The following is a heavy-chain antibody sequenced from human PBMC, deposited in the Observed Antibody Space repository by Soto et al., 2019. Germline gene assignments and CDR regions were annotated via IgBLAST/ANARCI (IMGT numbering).Heavy chain of an antibody. CDR1: GYTFTYYP. V-gene: IGHV1-3*04. CDR2: INIGNGNT. CDR3: AREPLCGGRCYDNYFDP. D-gene: IGHD2-15*01. J-gene: IGHJ5*02. Sequence: ASVKVSCKASGYTFTYYPIHWVRQAPGQRLEWMGWINIGNGNTASSQKFQDRVTITRETSASTAYMELTSLRSEDTAVYYCAREPLCGGRCYDNYFDPWGQGTLVTVSS.